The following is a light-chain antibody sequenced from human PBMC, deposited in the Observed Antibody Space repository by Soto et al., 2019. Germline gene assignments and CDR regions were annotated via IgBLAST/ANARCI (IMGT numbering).Light chain of an antibody. CDR1: SGHGSYI. J-gene: IGLJ2*01. V-gene: IGLV4-60*02. CDR2: LESSGSY. Sequence: QLVLTQSSSASASLGSSVKVTCTLSSGHGSYIIAWHQQQPGKAPRYLMKLESSGSYNKGSGVPDRFSGSSSGADRYLTICNLQFEDEADYYCETWDSNTRVFGGGTKLTVL. CDR3: ETWDSNTRV.